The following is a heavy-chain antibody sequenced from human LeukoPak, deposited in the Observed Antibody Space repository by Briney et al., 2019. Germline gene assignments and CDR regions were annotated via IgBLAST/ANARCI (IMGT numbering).Heavy chain of an antibody. Sequence: QSGGSLRLSCAASGFTFSSYGMHWVRQAPGKGLEWVAVIWYDGSNKYYADSVKGRLTISRDNSRNTPYLQMNSLRAEDTAVYYCARDIRDYYDSSGYWSDAFDIWGQGTMVTVSS. D-gene: IGHD3-22*01. CDR1: GFTFSSYG. CDR3: ARDIRDYYDSSGYWSDAFDI. V-gene: IGHV3-33*01. J-gene: IGHJ3*02. CDR2: IWYDGSNK.